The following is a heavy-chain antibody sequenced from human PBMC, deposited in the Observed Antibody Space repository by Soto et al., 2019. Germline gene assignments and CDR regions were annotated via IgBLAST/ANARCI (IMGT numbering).Heavy chain of an antibody. D-gene: IGHD2-2*01. J-gene: IGHJ4*02. Sequence: GGSLRLSCAASGFSFSDRYMDWVRQAPGKGLEWVGRIRTKLNRYSSDYAASVAGRFTISRDDSRNSLYLQMNSLRSEDTAVYYCASSTTSCHGGVCSLDYRGQGTMVTVSS. CDR3: ASSTTSCHGGVCSLDY. CDR1: GFSFSDRY. CDR2: IRTKLNRYSS. V-gene: IGHV3-72*01.